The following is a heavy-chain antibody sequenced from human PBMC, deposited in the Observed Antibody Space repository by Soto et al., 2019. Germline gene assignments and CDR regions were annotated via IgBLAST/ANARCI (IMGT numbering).Heavy chain of an antibody. CDR2: IYYSGST. CDR1: GGSISSYY. D-gene: IGHD6-19*01. Sequence: SETLSLTCTVSGGSISSYYWSWIRQPPGKGLEWIGYIYYSGSTNCNPSLKSRVTISVDTSKNQFSLKLSSVTAADTAVYYCARADEEAFDIWGQGTMVTVS. J-gene: IGHJ3*02. V-gene: IGHV4-59*01. CDR3: ARADEEAFDI.